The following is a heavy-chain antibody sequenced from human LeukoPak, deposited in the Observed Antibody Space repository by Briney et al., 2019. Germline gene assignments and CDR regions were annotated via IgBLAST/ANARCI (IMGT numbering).Heavy chain of an antibody. CDR3: AADVIVGATKDFDY. J-gene: IGHJ4*02. CDR1: GFTFTSSA. Sequence: SVKVSCKASGFTFTSSAMQWVRQARGQRLEWIGGIVVGSGNKNYAQRFQERVTITRDMSKSTAYMELSSLRSEDTAVYYCAADVIVGATKDFDYWGQGTLVTVSS. CDR2: IVVGSGNK. D-gene: IGHD1-26*01. V-gene: IGHV1-58*02.